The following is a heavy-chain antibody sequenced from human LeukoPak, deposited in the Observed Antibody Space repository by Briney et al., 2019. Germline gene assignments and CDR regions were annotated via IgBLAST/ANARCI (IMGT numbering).Heavy chain of an antibody. D-gene: IGHD6-13*01. J-gene: IGHJ4*02. CDR3: AKSRYSSSWYIDY. CDR2: ISFDGSNK. CDR1: GFTFSSYG. V-gene: IGHV3-30*18. Sequence: PGGSLRLSCAASGFTFSSYGMHWVRQAPGKGVEWVAVISFDGSNKYYADSVKGRFTISRDNSKNTLYLQMNSLRAEDTAVYYCAKSRYSSSWYIDYWGQGTLVTVSS.